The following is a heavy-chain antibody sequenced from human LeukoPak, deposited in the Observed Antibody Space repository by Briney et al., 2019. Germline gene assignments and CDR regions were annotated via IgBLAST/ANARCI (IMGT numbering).Heavy chain of an antibody. CDR3: GSRRTAMFGVIKGPIDY. V-gene: IGHV4-34*01. CDR2: INHSGSP. D-gene: IGHD3-3*01. CDR1: GGSFSDYY. J-gene: IGHJ4*02. Sequence: SETLSLICAVYGGSFSDYYWTWIRQPPGKGLEWIGEINHSGSPNNNPSLKSRVSISFDTSKNQFSLKLTSVTAADTAVYYCGSRRTAMFGVIKGPIDYWGQGTLVTVSS.